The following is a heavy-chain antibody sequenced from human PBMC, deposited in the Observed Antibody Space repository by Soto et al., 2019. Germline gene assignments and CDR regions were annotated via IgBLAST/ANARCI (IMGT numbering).Heavy chain of an antibody. V-gene: IGHV1-69*06. D-gene: IGHD6-19*01. J-gene: IGHJ4*02. CDR1: GGTFSSYA. CDR3: ARGLYSSGWY. Sequence: QVQLVQSGAEVKKPGSSVKVSCKASGGTFSSYAISWVRQAPGQGLEWMGGIIPIFGTANYAQKLQGRVTMTTDTATSTAYMELRSLRSDDTAVYYCARGLYSSGWYWGQGTLVTVSS. CDR2: IIPIFGTA.